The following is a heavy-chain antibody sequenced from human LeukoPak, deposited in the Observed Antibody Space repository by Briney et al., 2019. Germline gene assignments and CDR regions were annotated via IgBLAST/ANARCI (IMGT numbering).Heavy chain of an antibody. V-gene: IGHV4-38-2*01. Sequence: SETLSLTCAVSGYSISSGDYWGWIRQPPGKGLEWIGSIYHSGSTHYNPSLKSRVTISVDRSKNQFSLKLSSVTAADTAVYYCARGGYYYYMDVWGKGTTVTVSS. CDR1: GYSISSGDY. CDR2: IYHSGST. CDR3: ARGGYYYYMDV. J-gene: IGHJ6*03. D-gene: IGHD3-16*01.